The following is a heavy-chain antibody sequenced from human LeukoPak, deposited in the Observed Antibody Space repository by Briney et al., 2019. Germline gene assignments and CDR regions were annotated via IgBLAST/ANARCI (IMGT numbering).Heavy chain of an antibody. V-gene: IGHV4-59*01. D-gene: IGHD1-26*01. CDR2: IYYSGST. CDR3: ASSGSQGDY. CDR1: GASIRSYY. Sequence: KSSETLSLTCTVSGASIRSYYWSWIRQPPGKGLEWIEYIYYSGSTNYNPSLKSRVTISVDTSKNQFSLKLSSVTAADTAVYYCASSGSQGDYWGQGTLVTVSS. J-gene: IGHJ4*02.